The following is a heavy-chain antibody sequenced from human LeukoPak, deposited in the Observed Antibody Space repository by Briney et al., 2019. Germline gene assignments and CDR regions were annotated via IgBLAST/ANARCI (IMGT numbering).Heavy chain of an antibody. CDR3: ARGPYSSSWRDFDY. CDR2: INHSGST. J-gene: IGHJ4*02. Sequence: KPSETLSLTCAVYGGSFSGCYWSWIRQPPGKGLEWIGEINHSGSTNYNPSLKSRVTISVDTSKNQFSLKLSSVTAADTAVYYCARGPYSSSWRDFDYWGQGTLVTVSS. D-gene: IGHD6-13*01. CDR1: GGSFSGCY. V-gene: IGHV4-34*01.